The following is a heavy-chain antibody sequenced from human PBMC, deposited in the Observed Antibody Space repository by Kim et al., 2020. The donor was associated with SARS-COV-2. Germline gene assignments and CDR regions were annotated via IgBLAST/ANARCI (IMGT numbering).Heavy chain of an antibody. D-gene: IGHD3-10*01. Sequence: GESLKISCKGSGYSFTSYWIGWVRQMPGKGLEWMGIIYPGDSDTRYSPSFQGQVTISADKSISTAYLQWSSLKASDTAMYYCARAHSPTSPFLWFGEWFDPWGQGTLVTVSS. V-gene: IGHV5-51*01. CDR2: IYPGDSDT. CDR1: GYSFTSYW. CDR3: ARAHSPTSPFLWFGEWFDP. J-gene: IGHJ5*02.